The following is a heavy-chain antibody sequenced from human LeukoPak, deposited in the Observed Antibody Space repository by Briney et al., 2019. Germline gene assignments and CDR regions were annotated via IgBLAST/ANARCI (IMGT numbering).Heavy chain of an antibody. Sequence: GASVKVSCMHPLYCPINYDIRSGREATGQGLEWVGWLNINTGNTAYAEKFQGRITITKDTSLRTVHMALGSVRSDDPALFYCARFGGGLLWPADYWGQGTLVTVSS. V-gene: IGHV1-8*01. J-gene: IGHJ4*02. CDR3: ARFGGGLLWPADY. CDR1: LYCPINYD. D-gene: IGHD2-2*01. CDR2: LNINTGNT.